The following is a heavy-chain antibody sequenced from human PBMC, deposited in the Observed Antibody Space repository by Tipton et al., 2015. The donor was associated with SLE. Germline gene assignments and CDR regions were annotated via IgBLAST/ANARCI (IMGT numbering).Heavy chain of an antibody. CDR2: IYYSGST. V-gene: IGHV4-59*01. D-gene: IGHD4-17*01. CDR1: GGSISSYY. CDR3: AREVQDHGDYYGMDV. J-gene: IGHJ6*02. Sequence: TLSLTCTVSGGSISSYYWSWIRQPPGKGLEWIGYIYYSGSTNYNPSLKSRVTISVDTSKNQFSLKLSSVTAADTAVYYCAREVQDHGDYYGMDVWGQGTTVTVSS.